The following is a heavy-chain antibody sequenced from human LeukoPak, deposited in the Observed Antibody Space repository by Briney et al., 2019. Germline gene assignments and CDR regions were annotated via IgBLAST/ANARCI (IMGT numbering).Heavy chain of an antibody. J-gene: IGHJ4*02. D-gene: IGHD3-10*02. CDR1: GESFTDYH. Sequence: SETLSLTCAVYGESFTDYHWNWIRQSPGKGLEWIGDINHSGSTNYNPSLKSRVTISKGTSKKQFSLKLSSVTAADTAVYSCARGTLVRGISYWGQGALVTVSS. CDR3: ARGTLVRGISY. V-gene: IGHV4-34*01. CDR2: INHSGST.